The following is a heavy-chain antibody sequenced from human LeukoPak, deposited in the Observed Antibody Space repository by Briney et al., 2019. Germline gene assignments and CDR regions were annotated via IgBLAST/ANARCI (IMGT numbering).Heavy chain of an antibody. CDR1: GGSISSSNW. V-gene: IGHV4-4*02. Sequence: SETLSLTCAVSGGSISSSNWWSWVRQPPGKGLEWIGEIYHSGSTNYNPSLKSRVPISVDKSKNQFSLKLSSVTAADTAVYYCARDRSVTMKDAFDIWGQGTMVTVSS. D-gene: IGHD3-22*01. CDR2: IYHSGST. CDR3: ARDRSVTMKDAFDI. J-gene: IGHJ3*02.